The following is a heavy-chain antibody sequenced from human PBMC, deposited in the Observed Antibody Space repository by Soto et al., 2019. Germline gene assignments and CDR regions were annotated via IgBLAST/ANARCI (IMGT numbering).Heavy chain of an antibody. D-gene: IGHD1-26*01. V-gene: IGHV1-18*01. CDR3: ARDAAVGLFDY. J-gene: IGHJ4*02. Sequence: QVQLVQSGAEVKKPGASVKVSCKASGYTFTSYGISWVRQAPGQGLEWMGWISGHNGNTKYAQKLQGRITLTTDTSTSTAYMELRSLRSDDTAVYYCARDAAVGLFDYWGQGTLVTVSS. CDR1: GYTFTSYG. CDR2: ISGHNGNT.